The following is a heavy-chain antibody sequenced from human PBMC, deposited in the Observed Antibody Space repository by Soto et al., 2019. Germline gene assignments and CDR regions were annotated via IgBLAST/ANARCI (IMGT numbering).Heavy chain of an antibody. CDR2: FSSYNGDA. Sequence: ASVKVSCKASGYTFTDYGFSWVRQAPGQGLEWMGWFSSYNGDAKYAQKLQGRVTMTTDTSTSTAYMELWSLRSDDTAVYYCAREDSGGLDYWGQGTLVTVSS. CDR1: GYTFTDYG. D-gene: IGHD1-26*01. CDR3: AREDSGGLDY. J-gene: IGHJ4*02. V-gene: IGHV1-18*01.